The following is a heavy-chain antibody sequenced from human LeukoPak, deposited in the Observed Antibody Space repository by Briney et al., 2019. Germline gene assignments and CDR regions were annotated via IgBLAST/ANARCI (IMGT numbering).Heavy chain of an antibody. CDR3: ARQGVVVPPFYMDV. D-gene: IGHD2-2*01. CDR1: GFTFSSYG. CDR2: IRYDGSNK. Sequence: GGSLRLSCAASGFTFSSYGMHWVRQAPGKGLEWVAFIRYDGSNKYYADSVKGRFTISRDIAKNSLYLQMNSLRAEDTAVYFCARQGVVVPPFYMDVWGKGTTVTVSS. V-gene: IGHV3-30*02. J-gene: IGHJ6*03.